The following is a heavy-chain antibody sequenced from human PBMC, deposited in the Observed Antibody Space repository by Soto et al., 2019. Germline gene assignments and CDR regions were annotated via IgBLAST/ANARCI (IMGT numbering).Heavy chain of an antibody. D-gene: IGHD2-2*01. CDR1: GFTFSSYA. CDR3: ASDCSSTSCYYYYYYGMDV. Sequence: GGSLRLSCAASGFTFSSYAMSWVRQAPGKGLEWVSGISGSGGSTYYADSVKCRFTISRDNSKNTLYLQMNSLRAEDTAVYYCASDCSSTSCYYYYYYGMDVWGQGTTVTVSS. CDR2: ISGSGGST. V-gene: IGHV3-23*01. J-gene: IGHJ6*02.